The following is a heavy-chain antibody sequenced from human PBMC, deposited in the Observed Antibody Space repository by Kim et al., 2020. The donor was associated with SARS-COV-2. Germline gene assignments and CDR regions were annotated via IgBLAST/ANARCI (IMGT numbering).Heavy chain of an antibody. D-gene: IGHD1-26*01. CDR2: IWYDGSNK. J-gene: IGHJ3*02. CDR3: ARGRTSGSYGAFDI. V-gene: IGHV3-33*01. Sequence: GGSLRLSCAASGFTFSSYGMHWVRQAPGKGLERVAVIWYDGSNKYYADSVKGRFTISRDNSKNTLYLQMNSLRAEDTAVYYCARGRTSGSYGAFDIWGQGTMVTVSS. CDR1: GFTFSSYG.